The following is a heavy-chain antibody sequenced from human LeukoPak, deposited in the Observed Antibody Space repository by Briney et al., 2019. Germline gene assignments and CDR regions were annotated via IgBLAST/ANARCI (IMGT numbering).Heavy chain of an antibody. D-gene: IGHD5-18*01. V-gene: IGHV3-48*01. CDR1: GFTFSSYS. J-gene: IGHJ5*02. CDR3: ARDLDTAMVYTNWFDP. CDR2: ISSSSSTI. Sequence: GSLRLSCAASGFTFSSYSMNWVRQAPGKGLEWVSYISSSSSTIYYADSVKGRFTISRDNAKNSLYLQMNSLRAEDTAVYYCARDLDTAMVYTNWFDPWGQGTLVTVSS.